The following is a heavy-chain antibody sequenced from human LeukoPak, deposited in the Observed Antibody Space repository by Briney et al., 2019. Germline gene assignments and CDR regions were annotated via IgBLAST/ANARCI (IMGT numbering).Heavy chain of an antibody. Sequence: PSETLSLTCAVYGGSFSGYYWSWIRQPPGKGLEWIGEINHSGSTNYNPSLKSRVTISVDTSKNQFSLKLSSVTAADTAVYYCARYISSSWYFLNYRDAFDIWGQGTMVTVSS. D-gene: IGHD6-13*01. CDR2: INHSGST. V-gene: IGHV4-34*01. CDR1: GGSFSGYY. J-gene: IGHJ3*02. CDR3: ARYISSSWYFLNYRDAFDI.